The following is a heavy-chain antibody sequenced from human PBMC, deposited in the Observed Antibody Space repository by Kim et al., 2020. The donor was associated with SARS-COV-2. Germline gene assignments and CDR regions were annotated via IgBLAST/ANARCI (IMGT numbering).Heavy chain of an antibody. V-gene: IGHV3-48*04. CDR3: ARTSALSDFDY. Sequence: YYADSMKGRFTISRDNAKGSLFLQMSSLRVEDTAMYYCARTSALSDFDYWGQGTLVTVSS. J-gene: IGHJ4*02.